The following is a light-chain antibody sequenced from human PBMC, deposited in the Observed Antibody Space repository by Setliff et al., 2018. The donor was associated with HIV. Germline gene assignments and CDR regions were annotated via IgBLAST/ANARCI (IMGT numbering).Light chain of an antibody. V-gene: IGLV2-14*01. CDR1: SSDVGAYNY. Sequence: QSALAQPASVSGSPGQSITVSCTGSSSDVGAYNYVSWYQQYPGKAPKLMIYEVSNRPSGVSNRFSGSKSGNTASLTISGLQAEDEADYYCSSYAGSYVFGTGTKVTVL. CDR3: SSYAGSYV. J-gene: IGLJ1*01. CDR2: EVS.